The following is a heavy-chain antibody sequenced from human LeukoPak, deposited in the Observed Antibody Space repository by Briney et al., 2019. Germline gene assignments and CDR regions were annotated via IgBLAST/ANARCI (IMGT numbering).Heavy chain of an antibody. D-gene: IGHD3-10*01. CDR1: GGSFSGYY. CDR2: INHSGST. Sequence: SETLSLTCAVYGGSFSGYYWSWIRQPPGKGLEWIGEINHSGSTNYNPSLKSRVTISVDTSKNQFSLKLSSVTAADTAVYYCARRRQSSGSYYSLEDYWGQGTLVTVSS. CDR3: ARRRQSSGSYYSLEDY. V-gene: IGHV4-34*01. J-gene: IGHJ4*02.